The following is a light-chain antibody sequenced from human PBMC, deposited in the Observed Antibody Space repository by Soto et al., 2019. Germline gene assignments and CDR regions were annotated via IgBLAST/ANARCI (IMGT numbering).Light chain of an antibody. V-gene: IGLV2-14*03. J-gene: IGLJ2*01. Sequence: QSALTQPASVSGSPGQSITISCTGTSSDVGGYNYVSWYQQHPGKAPKLMIYDVSNRPSGVSNRFSGSKSGNTASLTISGLLAEDEAEYYCSSYTSSSTVVVFGGGTKLTVL. CDR3: SSYTSSSTVVV. CDR2: DVS. CDR1: SSDVGGYNY.